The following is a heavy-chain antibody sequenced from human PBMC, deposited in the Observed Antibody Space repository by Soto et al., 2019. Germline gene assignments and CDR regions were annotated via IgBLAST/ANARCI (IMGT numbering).Heavy chain of an antibody. V-gene: IGHV3-30*03. D-gene: IGHD3-16*01. J-gene: IGHJ4*02. CDR1: GFTFSSYG. Sequence: QVQLVESGGGVVQPGRSLRLSCAASGFTFSSYGMHWVRQAPGKGLEWVALISNDGSNKYYVDSVKGRFTISRDNSKNTTYLQMHSLRAEDTAVYYCGGGHYFSDYWGQGTLITVSS. CDR2: ISNDGSNK. CDR3: GGGHYFSDY.